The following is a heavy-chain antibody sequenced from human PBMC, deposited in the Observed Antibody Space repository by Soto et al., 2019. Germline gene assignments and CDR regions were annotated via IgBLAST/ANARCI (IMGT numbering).Heavy chain of an antibody. J-gene: IGHJ5*02. CDR1: VYTFFDDC. Sequence: ESPKVSSVQSVYTFFDDCVGWVRELPGKGLEWMGLIYPADSDATYGPSFQGQVTLSVDKSTDTAYLQWSSLRPSDTTMYYCARFVEGASNNHFDTWGQGTLVTVSS. D-gene: IGHD1-26*01. V-gene: IGHV5-51*01. CDR2: IYPADSDA. CDR3: ARFVEGASNNHFDT.